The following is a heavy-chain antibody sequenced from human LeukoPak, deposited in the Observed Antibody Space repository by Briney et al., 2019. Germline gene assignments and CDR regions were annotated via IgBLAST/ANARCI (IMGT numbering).Heavy chain of an antibody. CDR1: VFTFSSYS. Sequence: GGSLRLSCAASVFTFSSYSMNWVRQARGKGLEWVSSISSSSSYIYYADSMKGRFTISRDNAKNSLYLQMNSLRAEDTAVYYCARVGYCSSTSCYASGAFDIWGQGTMVTVSS. D-gene: IGHD2-2*01. CDR3: ARVGYCSSTSCYASGAFDI. V-gene: IGHV3-21*01. J-gene: IGHJ3*02. CDR2: ISSSSSYI.